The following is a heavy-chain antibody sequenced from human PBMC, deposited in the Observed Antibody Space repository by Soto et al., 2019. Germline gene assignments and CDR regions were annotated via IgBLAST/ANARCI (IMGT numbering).Heavy chain of an antibody. Sequence: LTISCKGSGYSFTSYWIGWVRQMPGKGLEWMGIIYPGDSDTRYSPSFQGQVTISADKSISTAYLQWSSLKASDTAMYYCARHGYSSGWYTDYYGMDVWGQGTTVTVSS. CDR3: ARHGYSSGWYTDYYGMDV. CDR2: IYPGDSDT. V-gene: IGHV5-51*01. CDR1: GYSFTSYW. J-gene: IGHJ6*02. D-gene: IGHD6-19*01.